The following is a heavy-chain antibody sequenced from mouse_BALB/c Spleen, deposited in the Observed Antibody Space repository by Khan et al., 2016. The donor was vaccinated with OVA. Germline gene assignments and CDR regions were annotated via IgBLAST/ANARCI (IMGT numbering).Heavy chain of an antibody. CDR1: GYTFTNYG. CDR2: INTYTGEP. D-gene: IGHD3-1*01. J-gene: IGHJ4*01. Sequence: QIQLVQSGPELKKPGETVKISCKASGYTFTNYGMNWVKQTPGEGLKWMGWINTYTGEPTYAVDFKGRFAFSLETSASTAYLQINNLKNEDTATYFGARVGYNGPRDYWGKGTSVTVSS. CDR3: ARVGYNGPRDY. V-gene: IGHV9-3-1*01.